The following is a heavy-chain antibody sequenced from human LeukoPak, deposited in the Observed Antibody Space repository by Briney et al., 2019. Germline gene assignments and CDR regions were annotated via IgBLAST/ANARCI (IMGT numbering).Heavy chain of an antibody. D-gene: IGHD5-18*01. CDR1: GGSISSYY. CDR3: ATYRGHAAMVLGANWFDP. CDR2: IYYSGST. V-gene: IGHV4-59*01. Sequence: PSETLSLTCTVSGGSISSYYWSWIRQPPEKGLEWIGYIYYSGSTNYNPSLKSRVTISVDTSKNQFSLKLSSVTAADTAVYYCATYRGHAAMVLGANWFDPWGQGTLVTVSS. J-gene: IGHJ5*02.